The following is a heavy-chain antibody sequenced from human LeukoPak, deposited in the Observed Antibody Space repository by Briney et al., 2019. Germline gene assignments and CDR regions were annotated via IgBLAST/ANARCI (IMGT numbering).Heavy chain of an antibody. Sequence: ASVKVSCKTSGYTFTGYYIHWVRQAPGQGLEWMGWISGYNAETNYARKFQGRVTMTTDTSTTTAYMELTSLTSDDTALYYCAREGDSAGWYRPAFRLLDYWGQGTMVTVSS. D-gene: IGHD6-19*01. CDR2: ISGYNAET. CDR3: AREGDSAGWYRPAFRLLDY. V-gene: IGHV1-18*04. CDR1: GYTFTGYY. J-gene: IGHJ4*02.